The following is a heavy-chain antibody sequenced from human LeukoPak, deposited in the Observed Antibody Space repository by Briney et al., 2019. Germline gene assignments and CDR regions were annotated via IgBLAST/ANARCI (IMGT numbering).Heavy chain of an antibody. CDR3: ATFVQNY. J-gene: IGHJ4*02. CDR2: INHSGST. Sequence: PSETLSLTCAVYGGSFSGYYWSWIRQPPGKGLEWIGEINHSGSTNYNPSLKSRVTISVDTSKNQFSLKLSSVTAADTAVYYCATFVQNYWGQGTLVTVSS. D-gene: IGHD3-16*01. CDR1: GGSFSGYY. V-gene: IGHV4-34*01.